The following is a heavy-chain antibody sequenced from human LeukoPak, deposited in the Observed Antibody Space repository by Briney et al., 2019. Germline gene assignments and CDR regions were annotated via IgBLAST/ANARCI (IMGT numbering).Heavy chain of an antibody. J-gene: IGHJ3*02. CDR1: GDNICASNVA. V-gene: IGHV6-1*01. CDR2: TYFRSKWRY. D-gene: IGHD5-24*01. Sequence: SQTLSLTFAIAGDNICASNVAWNWIRQSPSRGLEWLGRTYFRSKWRYDFGASVQGRITINPDAPKNQFSLQLTSVSPDDTAVYYCARGQFSAFDIWGQGTRVIVSS. CDR3: ARGQFSAFDI.